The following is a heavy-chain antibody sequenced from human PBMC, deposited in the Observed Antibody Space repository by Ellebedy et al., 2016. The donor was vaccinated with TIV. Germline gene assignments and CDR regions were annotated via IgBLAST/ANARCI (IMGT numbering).Heavy chain of an antibody. Sequence: ASVKVSCKASGYTFTGYYMHWVRQAPGQGLEWMGWINPNSGGTNYAQKFQGRVTMTRDTSTSTVYMELSSLRSEDTAVYYCAVSTVTSWYYGMDVWGQGTTVTVSS. D-gene: IGHD4-17*01. CDR1: GYTFTGYY. V-gene: IGHV1-2*02. J-gene: IGHJ6*02. CDR3: AVSTVTSWYYGMDV. CDR2: INPNSGGT.